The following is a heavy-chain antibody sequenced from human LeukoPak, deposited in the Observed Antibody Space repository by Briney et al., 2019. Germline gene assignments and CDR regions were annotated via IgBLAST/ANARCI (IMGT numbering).Heavy chain of an antibody. CDR2: ISSSSSTI. V-gene: IGHV3-48*04. D-gene: IGHD4-11*01. CDR1: GFTFSSYS. J-gene: IGHJ4*02. CDR3: ARTRSTVTSPFDY. Sequence: PGGPLRLSCAASGFTFSSYSMNWVRQAPGKGLEWVSYISSSSSTIYYADSVKGRFTISRDNAKNSLYLQMNSLRAEDTAVYYCARTRSTVTSPFDYWGQGTLVTVSS.